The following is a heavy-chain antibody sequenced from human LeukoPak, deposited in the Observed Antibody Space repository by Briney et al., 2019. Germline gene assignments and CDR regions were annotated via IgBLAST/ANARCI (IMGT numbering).Heavy chain of an antibody. CDR1: GGSISSGDYY. CDR3: VKQWLRNGFDI. Sequence: SETLSLTCTVSGGSISSGDYYWSWIRQPLGKGLGWIGYIYYSGSTYSNSSLKSRVTISVDTSKNQFALNLSSVTAADTAVYYCVKQWLRNGFDIWGQGTMVTVSS. J-gene: IGHJ3*02. CDR2: IYYSGST. D-gene: IGHD3-22*01. V-gene: IGHV4-30-4*08.